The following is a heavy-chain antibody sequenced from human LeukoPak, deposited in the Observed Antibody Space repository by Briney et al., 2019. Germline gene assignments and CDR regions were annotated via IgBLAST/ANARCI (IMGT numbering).Heavy chain of an antibody. CDR3: ARGPYGAVAYNWFDP. D-gene: IGHD6-19*01. J-gene: IGHJ5*02. V-gene: IGHV4-59*01. CDR1: GGSIRSYY. Sequence: PSETLSLTCTVSGGSIRSYYWSWIRQPPGKGLEWIGYIYYSGSTNYNPSLKSRVTISVDTSKNQFSLKLSSVTAADTAVYYCARGPYGAVAYNWFDPWGQGTLVTVSS. CDR2: IYYSGST.